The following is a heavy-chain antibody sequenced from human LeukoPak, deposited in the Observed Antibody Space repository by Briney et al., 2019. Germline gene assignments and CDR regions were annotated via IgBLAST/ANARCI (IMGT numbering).Heavy chain of an antibody. CDR3: AKASGWGRYYFDY. D-gene: IGHD3-16*01. V-gene: IGHV3-64*01. CDR2: ISSNGGST. CDR1: GFTFSSYA. J-gene: IGHJ4*02. Sequence: PGGSLRLSCAASGFTFSSYAMHWVRQAPGKGLEYVSAISSNGGSTYYANSVKGRFTISRDNSKNTLYLQMNSLRAEDTAVYYCAKASGWGRYYFDYWGQGTLVTVSS.